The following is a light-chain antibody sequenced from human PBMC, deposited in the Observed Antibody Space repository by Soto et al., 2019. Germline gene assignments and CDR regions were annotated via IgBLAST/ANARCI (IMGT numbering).Light chain of an antibody. J-gene: IGLJ1*01. Sequence: QPVLTQPPSASGTPGQRVTISCSGSSSNFGTFYIYWYQQLPGTAPKLLIYRNNQRPSGVPDRFSGSKSGTSASLAISGLRSEDEADYYCAAWDDSLSGYVFGTGT. V-gene: IGLV1-47*01. CDR1: SSNFGTFY. CDR2: RNN. CDR3: AAWDDSLSGYV.